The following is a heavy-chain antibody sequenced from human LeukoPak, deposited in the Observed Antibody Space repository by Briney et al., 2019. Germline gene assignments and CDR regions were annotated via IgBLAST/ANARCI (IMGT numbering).Heavy chain of an antibody. D-gene: IGHD5-18*01. CDR3: ARARGYSYGTYYYYYGMDV. J-gene: IGHJ6*02. CDR1: GYTFTGYY. CDR2: INPNSGGT. Sequence: ASVKVSCKASGYTFTGYYMHWVRQAPGQGLEWMGWINPNSGGTNYAQKFQGRVTMTRATSISTAYMELSRLRSDDTAVYYCARARGYSYGTYYYYYGMDVWGQGTTVTVSS. V-gene: IGHV1-2*02.